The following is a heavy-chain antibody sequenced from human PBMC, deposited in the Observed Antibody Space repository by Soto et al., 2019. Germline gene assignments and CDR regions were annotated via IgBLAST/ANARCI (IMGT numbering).Heavy chain of an antibody. CDR3: ARDSYTYDYGDYAIDY. CDR1: GFTFSSYA. D-gene: IGHD4-17*01. V-gene: IGHV3-30-3*01. Sequence: QVQLVESGGGVVQPGRSLRLSCAASGFTFSSYAMHWVRQAPGKGLEWLAVISHDGSNKYYADSVKGRFTISRDNSKNTLYLQMNSLRAEDTAVYYCARDSYTYDYGDYAIDYWGEGTLVTVSS. CDR2: ISHDGSNK. J-gene: IGHJ4*02.